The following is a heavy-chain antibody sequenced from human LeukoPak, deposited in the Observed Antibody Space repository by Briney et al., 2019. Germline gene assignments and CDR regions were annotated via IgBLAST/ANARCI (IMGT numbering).Heavy chain of an antibody. CDR2: IYSGGNT. CDR1: GFTVSSNS. CDR3: AMKAVPRPRLYDAFDF. Sequence: PGGSLRLSCTVSGFTVSSNSWSWVRQAPGKGLEWVSFIYSGGNTHYSDSVKGRFTISRDNSKSTLYLQMNSLRADDTAVYYCAMKAVPRPRLYDAFDFWGQGTVVTVSS. D-gene: IGHD2-2*02. J-gene: IGHJ3*01. V-gene: IGHV3-53*01.